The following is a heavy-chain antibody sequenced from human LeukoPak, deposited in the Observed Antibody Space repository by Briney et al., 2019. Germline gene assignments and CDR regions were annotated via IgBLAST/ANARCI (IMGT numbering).Heavy chain of an antibody. CDR3: ARVGRSRGSLPNSYYYMDV. CDR1: GDIFNSYS. J-gene: IGHJ6*03. Sequence: ASVKVSCKASGDIFNSYSISWVRQAPGQGLEWMGGIIPMFGSANYAQTFQDRVTITTDQSTSTAYMELSSLSSEDTAVYYCARVGRSRGSLPNSYYYMDVWGKGTTVTVSS. V-gene: IGHV1-69*05. D-gene: IGHD1-26*01. CDR2: IIPMFGSA.